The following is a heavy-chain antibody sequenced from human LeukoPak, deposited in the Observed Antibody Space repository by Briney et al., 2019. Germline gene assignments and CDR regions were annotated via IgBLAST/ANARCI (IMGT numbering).Heavy chain of an antibody. V-gene: IGHV4-59*08. CDR1: GGSISSYY. CDR2: TYYSGST. D-gene: IGHD6-19*01. Sequence: PSETLSLTCTVAGGSISSYYWSWIRQPPGKGLEWIGYTYYSGSTNYNPSLKSRVTISVDTSKNQFSLKLSPVTAADTAVYYCARHRSGWYRIGYYYGMDVWGQGTTVTVSS. J-gene: IGHJ6*02. CDR3: ARHRSGWYRIGYYYGMDV.